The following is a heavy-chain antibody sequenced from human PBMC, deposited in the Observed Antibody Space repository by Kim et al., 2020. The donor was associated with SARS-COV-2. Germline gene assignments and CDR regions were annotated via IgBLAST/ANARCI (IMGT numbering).Heavy chain of an antibody. CDR2: YTGST. Sequence: YTGSTYSTPSLKSRVTISVDTSKNQFSLKLSSVTAADTAVYYCAQGSPYDPWGQGTLVTVSS. D-gene: IGHD3-10*01. V-gene: IGHV4-39*01. CDR3: AQGSPYDP. J-gene: IGHJ5*02.